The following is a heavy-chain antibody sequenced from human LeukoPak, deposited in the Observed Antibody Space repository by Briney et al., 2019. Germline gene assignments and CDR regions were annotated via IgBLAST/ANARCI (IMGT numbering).Heavy chain of an antibody. CDR3: ARELYDFWSGYYSPAPLDP. CDR1: GFTFSSYG. J-gene: IGHJ5*02. CDR2: IWYDGSNK. Sequence: GGSLRLSCAASGFTFSSYGMHWVRQAPGKGLQWVAVIWYDGSNKYYADSVKGRFTISRDNSKNTLYLQMNSLRAEDTAVYYRARELYDFWSGYYSPAPLDPWGQGTLVTVSS. V-gene: IGHV3-33*01. D-gene: IGHD3-3*01.